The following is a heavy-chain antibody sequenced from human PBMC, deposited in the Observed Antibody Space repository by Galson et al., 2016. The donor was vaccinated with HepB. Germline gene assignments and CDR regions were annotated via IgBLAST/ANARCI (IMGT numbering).Heavy chain of an antibody. V-gene: IGHV1-3*04. D-gene: IGHD3-3*01. J-gene: IGHJ4*02. CDR1: GYAFTTFA. Sequence: SVKVSCKASGYAFTTFAMNWLRQAPGQRPEWMGWINTANGYTKYSHKFEGRISITRDTSATTAYMELSSLTSEDTAVYYCAKGYDFSRRSYFDYFDHWGQGTLVTVSS. CDR2: INTANGYT. CDR3: AKGYDFSRRSYFDYFDH.